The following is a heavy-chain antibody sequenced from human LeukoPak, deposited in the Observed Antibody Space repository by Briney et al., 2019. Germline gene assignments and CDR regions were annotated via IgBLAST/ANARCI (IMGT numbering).Heavy chain of an antibody. CDR2: IYHSGST. CDR3: ARVDYGDYSKDFDY. Sequence: KSSETLSLTCTVSGGSISSGGYYWRWIRQPPGKGLEWIGYIYHSGSTYYNPSLKSRVTISVDTSKNQFSLKLRSVTAADTAVYYCARVDYGDYSKDFDYWGQGTLVTVSS. J-gene: IGHJ4*02. CDR1: GGSISSGGYY. V-gene: IGHV4-30-2*01. D-gene: IGHD4-17*01.